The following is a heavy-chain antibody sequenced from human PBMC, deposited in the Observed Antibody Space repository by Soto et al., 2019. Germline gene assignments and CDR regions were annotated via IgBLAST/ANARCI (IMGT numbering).Heavy chain of an antibody. D-gene: IGHD2-2*01. CDR3: ARDKGSSSWHSFDY. V-gene: IGHV3-48*01. J-gene: IGHJ4*02. Sequence: HPGGSLRLSFAASGFTFSSYNMNWVRQAPGKGLEWVSYISDSSGTINYADSVKGRFTTSRDNAENSLFLQMNSLRAEDTAVYYCARDKGSSSWHSFDYWGQGT. CDR1: GFTFSSYN. CDR2: ISDSSGTI.